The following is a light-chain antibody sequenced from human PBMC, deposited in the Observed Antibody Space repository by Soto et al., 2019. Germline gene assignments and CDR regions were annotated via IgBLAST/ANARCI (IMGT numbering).Light chain of an antibody. Sequence: DIQMTQSPSALSASVGDRVTITGRASQSVSNWLAWYRQKPGEAPKLLIYEASTLKRGVPSRFSGSGSGTEFTLTISSPQPDDFANFYCQQYDTYSRTFGQGTKVEVK. V-gene: IGKV1-5*03. CDR2: EAS. CDR3: QQYDTYSRT. J-gene: IGKJ1*01. CDR1: QSVSNW.